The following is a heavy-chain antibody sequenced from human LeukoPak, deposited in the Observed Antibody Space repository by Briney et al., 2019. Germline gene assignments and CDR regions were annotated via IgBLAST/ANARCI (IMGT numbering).Heavy chain of an antibody. D-gene: IGHD5-12*01. CDR1: GFTFSSYG. J-gene: IGHJ3*02. V-gene: IGHV3-23*01. CDR2: ISGSGGST. Sequence: PGGSLRLSCAASGFTFSSYGMSWVRQAPGKGLEWVSAISGSGGSTYYAHSVKGRFIISRDNSKNSLYLQMNSLRAEDTAVYYCYLWLDAFDIWGQGTMVTVSS. CDR3: YLWLDAFDI.